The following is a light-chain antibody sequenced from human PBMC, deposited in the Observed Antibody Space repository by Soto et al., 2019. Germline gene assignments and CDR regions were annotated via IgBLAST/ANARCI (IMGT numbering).Light chain of an antibody. V-gene: IGLV2-14*01. CDR1: NSDVGGYNY. CDR2: DVI. Sequence: QSVLTQPASVSGSPGQSITISCTGTNSDVGGYNYVSWYQQYPGEAPKLMIYDVINRPSGVSNRFSGSKSGNTASLTISGLQAEDEADYYCGSYRTNSTYVFGTGTKLTVL. CDR3: GSYRTNSTYV. J-gene: IGLJ1*01.